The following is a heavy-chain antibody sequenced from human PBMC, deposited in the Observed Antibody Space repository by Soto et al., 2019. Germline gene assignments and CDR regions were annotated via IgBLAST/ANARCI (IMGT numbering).Heavy chain of an antibody. V-gene: IGHV4-59*01. Sequence: SETLSLTCTVSGGSISSYYWSWIRQPPGKGLEWIGYIYYSGSTNYNPSLKSRVTISVDTSKNQFSLKLSSVTAADTAVYYCARDGRDGYNWWFDYWGQGTLVTVSS. CDR1: GGSISSYY. CDR3: ARDGRDGYNWWFDY. D-gene: IGHD1-1*01. J-gene: IGHJ4*02. CDR2: IYYSGST.